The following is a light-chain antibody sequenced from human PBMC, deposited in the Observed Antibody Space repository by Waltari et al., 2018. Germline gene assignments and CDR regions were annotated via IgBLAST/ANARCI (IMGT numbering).Light chain of an antibody. J-gene: IGLJ3*02. CDR3: CSYTSSSTGV. CDR1: GSDIPGYNL. Sequence: QSALTQSASMSGSPGQTITITCTGTGSDIPGYNLFSWYQQYPGKAPKLIIVDVTKRPSGVSNRFSGSKSGNTASLTISGLQTEDEADYYCCSYTSSSTGVFGGGTKLTVL. CDR2: DVT. V-gene: IGLV2-14*01.